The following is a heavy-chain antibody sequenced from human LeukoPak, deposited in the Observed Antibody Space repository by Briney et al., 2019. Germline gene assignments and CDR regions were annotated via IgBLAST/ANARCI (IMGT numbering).Heavy chain of an antibody. CDR2: IIPILGIA. J-gene: IGHJ4*02. CDR1: GGTFSSYA. Sequence: GASVKVSCKASGGTFSSYAISWVRQAPRQGLEWMGRIIPILGIANYAQKFQGRVTITAYKSTSTAYMELSSLRSDDTAVYYCARDYQRQLYLYYFDYWGQGTLVTVSS. D-gene: IGHD2-2*01. V-gene: IGHV1-69*04. CDR3: ARDYQRQLYLYYFDY.